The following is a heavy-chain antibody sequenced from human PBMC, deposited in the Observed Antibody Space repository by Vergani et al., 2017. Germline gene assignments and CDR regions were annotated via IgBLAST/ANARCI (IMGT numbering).Heavy chain of an antibody. CDR1: GGTFSSYT. CDR3: ARHSTVEWLVKLGWIDP. J-gene: IGHJ5*02. CDR2: IIPILGIA. D-gene: IGHD6-19*01. Sequence: QVQLVQSGAEVKKPGSSVKVSCKASGGTFSSYTISWVRQAPGQGLEWMGRIIPILGIANYAQKFQGRVTITADKSTSTAYMKLSSVTAADTAVYFCARHSTVEWLVKLGWIDPWGQGILVTVSS. V-gene: IGHV1-69*02.